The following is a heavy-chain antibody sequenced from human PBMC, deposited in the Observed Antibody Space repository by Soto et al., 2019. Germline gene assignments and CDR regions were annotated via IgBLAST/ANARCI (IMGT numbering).Heavy chain of an antibody. CDR3: APMAVAGTDYYYGMDA. D-gene: IGHD6-19*01. Sequence: QVQLVQSGAEVKKPGSSVKVSCKASGGTFSSYAISWVRQAPGQGLEWMGGIIPIFGTANYAQKFQGRVTITXXEXTXXAYMELSSLRSEDTAVYYCAPMAVAGTDYYYGMDAWGQGTTVTVSS. CDR1: GGTFSSYA. J-gene: IGHJ6*02. V-gene: IGHV1-69*05. CDR2: IIPIFGTA.